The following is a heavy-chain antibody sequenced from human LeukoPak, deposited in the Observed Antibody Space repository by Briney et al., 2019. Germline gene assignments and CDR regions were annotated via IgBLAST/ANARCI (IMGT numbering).Heavy chain of an antibody. J-gene: IGHJ4*02. D-gene: IGHD1-26*01. CDR1: GFAFSSLA. CDR3: ARDRVGATDYFDY. Sequence: GTSLRLSCAVSGFAFSSLAMHWVRQAPGKGLEWVAVISYDGSNKYYADSVKGRFTISRDNSKNTLYLQMNSLRAEDTAVYYCARDRVGATDYFDYWGQGTLVTVSS. V-gene: IGHV3-30-3*01. CDR2: ISYDGSNK.